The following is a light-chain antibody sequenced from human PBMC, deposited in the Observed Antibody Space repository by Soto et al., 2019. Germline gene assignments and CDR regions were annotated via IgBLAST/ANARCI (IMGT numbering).Light chain of an antibody. J-gene: IGLJ1*01. CDR1: SGDVGAYDY. CDR3: CSYADGSIYF. V-gene: IGLV2-14*03. Sequence: QSALTQPASVSGSPGQSITISCTGTSGDVGAYDYVSWYLQYPDKAPQLLIYYVDHRPSGVSSRFSGPKSGNTASPTISGLQAEDEGDYYCCSYADGSIYFFGTGTKVTVL. CDR2: YVD.